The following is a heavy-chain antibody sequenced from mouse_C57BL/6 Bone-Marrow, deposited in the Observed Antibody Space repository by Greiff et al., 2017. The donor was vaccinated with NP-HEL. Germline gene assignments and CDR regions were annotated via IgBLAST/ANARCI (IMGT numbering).Heavy chain of an antibody. Sequence: QVQLQQPGAELVKPGASVKMSCKASGYTFTSYWINWVKQRPGQGLEWIGDIYPGSGSTNYNEKFKSKATLTVDTSSSTAYMQLSSLTSEDSAVYYCARFYYYGSSQYYFDYWGQGTTLTVSS. CDR2: IYPGSGST. CDR3: ARFYYYGSSQYYFDY. D-gene: IGHD1-1*01. J-gene: IGHJ2*01. CDR1: GYTFTSYW. V-gene: IGHV1-55*01.